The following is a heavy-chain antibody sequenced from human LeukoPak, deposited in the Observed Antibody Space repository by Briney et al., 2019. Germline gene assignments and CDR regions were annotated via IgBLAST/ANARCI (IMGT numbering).Heavy chain of an antibody. D-gene: IGHD2-2*01. V-gene: IGHV5-10-1*01. CDR3: ATHGLVAVPARHAMDV. CDR1: GYSFSRYW. CDR2: IDPDDSYT. J-gene: IGHJ6*04. Sequence: NRGESLRLSCKGSGYSFSRYWVTWVRQMPGKGLEWIGRIDPDDSYTRYSPSFEGHVTISADKSINSVFLQWRSLKASDTAVYYCATHGLVAVPARHAMDVWGKGTTVIVSS.